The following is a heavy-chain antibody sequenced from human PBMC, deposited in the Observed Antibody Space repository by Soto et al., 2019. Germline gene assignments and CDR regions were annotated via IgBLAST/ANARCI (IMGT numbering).Heavy chain of an antibody. J-gene: IGHJ4*02. D-gene: IGHD2-2*01. CDR3: AKAGYCSSTSCSPPSLLVDY. V-gene: IGHV3-23*01. Sequence: GGSLRLSCAASGFTFSSYAMSWVRQAPGKGLEWVSAISGSGGSTYYADPVKGRFTISRDNSKNTLYLQMNSLRAEDTAVYYCAKAGYCSSTSCSPPSLLVDYWGQGTLVTVSS. CDR2: ISGSGGST. CDR1: GFTFSSYA.